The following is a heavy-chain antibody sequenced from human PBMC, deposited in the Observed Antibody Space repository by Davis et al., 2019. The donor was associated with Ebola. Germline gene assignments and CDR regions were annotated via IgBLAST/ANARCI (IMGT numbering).Heavy chain of an antibody. CDR3: ARVSSLKPHY. J-gene: IGHJ4*02. CDR2: INHSGST. D-gene: IGHD1-14*01. CDR1: GGSFSGYY. Sequence: PSETLSLTCAVYGGSFSGYYWSWIRQPPGKGLEWIGEINHSGSTNYNPSLKSRVTMSVDTSKNQFSLKLSSVTAADTAVYYCARVSSLKPHYWGQGTLVTVSS. V-gene: IGHV4-34*01.